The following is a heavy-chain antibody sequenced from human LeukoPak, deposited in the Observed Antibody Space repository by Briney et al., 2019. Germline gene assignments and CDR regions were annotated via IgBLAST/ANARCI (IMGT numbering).Heavy chain of an antibody. V-gene: IGHV3-74*01. Sequence: QPGGSLRLSCAASGFTLSSYWMHWVRQAPEKGLVWVSLIKSDGSTTRYADSVKGRFTISRDNAKNTLYLQMNSLRVEDTAVYYCARDPNGSIDYWGQGSLVTVSS. CDR1: GFTLSSYW. D-gene: IGHD3-10*01. CDR3: ARDPNGSIDY. CDR2: IKSDGSTT. J-gene: IGHJ4*02.